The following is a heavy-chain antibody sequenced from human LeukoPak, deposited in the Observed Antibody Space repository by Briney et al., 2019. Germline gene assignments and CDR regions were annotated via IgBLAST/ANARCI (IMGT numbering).Heavy chain of an antibody. Sequence: ASVKVSCKASGGTFSSYAISWVRQAPGQGLEWMGRIIPIFGTANYAQKFQGRVTITTDESTSTAYMELSSMRSEDTAVYYCARDDWELFTGWFDPWGQGTLVTVSS. D-gene: IGHD1-26*01. CDR1: GGTFSSYA. CDR2: IIPIFGTA. J-gene: IGHJ5*02. V-gene: IGHV1-69*05. CDR3: ARDDWELFTGWFDP.